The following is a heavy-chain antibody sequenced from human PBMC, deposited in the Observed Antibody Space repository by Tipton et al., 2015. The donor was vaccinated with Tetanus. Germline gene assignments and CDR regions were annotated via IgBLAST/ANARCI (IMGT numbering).Heavy chain of an antibody. D-gene: IGHD4-17*01. V-gene: IGHV3-23*01. Sequence: GSLRLSCAASGFSFSNYAMSWVRQAPGKRLEWVSAISPSSDATFHADSVKGRLIISRDNSKDTLYLQMNNLRAEDTAVYYCATRLRAGAYGSPLEYWGQGSLVTVSS. CDR2: ISPSSDAT. CDR3: ATRLRAGAYGSPLEY. CDR1: GFSFSNYA. J-gene: IGHJ4*02.